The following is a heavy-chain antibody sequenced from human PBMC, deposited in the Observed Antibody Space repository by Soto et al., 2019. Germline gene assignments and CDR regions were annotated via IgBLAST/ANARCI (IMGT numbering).Heavy chain of an antibody. CDR2: INADNGDT. CDR1: GYTSTNYG. V-gene: IGHV1-3*01. CDR3: ARMVVPTTYFDS. J-gene: IGHJ4*02. Sequence: ASVKVSCKASGYTSTNYGMDWVRQAPVQRLEWMGWINADNGDTKYAQKFRGRVTMTRDTSNNTVYMELTRLTSEDTAAYFCARMVVPTTYFDSWGQGTPVTVSS. D-gene: IGHD3-22*01.